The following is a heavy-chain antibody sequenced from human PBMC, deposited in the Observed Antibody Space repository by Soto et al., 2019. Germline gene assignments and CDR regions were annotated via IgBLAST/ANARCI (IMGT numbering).Heavy chain of an antibody. CDR2: IIPIFGTA. D-gene: IGHD3-22*01. J-gene: IGHJ2*01. CDR3: ARLRNYYDSRYFDL. Sequence: SVKVSCKSSGGTFSSYAIIWVRQAPGQGLEWMGGIIPIFGTANYAQKFQGRVTITADKSTSTAYMELSSLRSEDTAVYYCARLRNYYDSRYFDLWGRGTLGHRLL. CDR1: GGTFSSYA. V-gene: IGHV1-69*06.